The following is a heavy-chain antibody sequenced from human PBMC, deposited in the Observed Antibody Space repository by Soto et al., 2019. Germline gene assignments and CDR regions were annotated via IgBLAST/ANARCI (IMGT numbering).Heavy chain of an antibody. V-gene: IGHV3-21*01. D-gene: IGHD3-22*01. CDR3: ARWGHYDSLPTKNILTSLLYIFDY. CDR2: ISSSSSYL. Sequence: SLRLSCAASGFTFSSYSMNWVRQAPGKGLEWVSSISSSSSYLYYADSVKGRFTVSRDNAKHSLCLQMNSLRAEDTAVYYCARWGHYDSLPTKNILTSLLYIFDYWGQGTLVTVT. CDR1: GFTFSSYS. J-gene: IGHJ4*02.